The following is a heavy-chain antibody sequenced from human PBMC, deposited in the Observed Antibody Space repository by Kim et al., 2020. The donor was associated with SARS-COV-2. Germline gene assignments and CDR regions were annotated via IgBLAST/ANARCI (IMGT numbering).Heavy chain of an antibody. CDR2: ISSSGGTI. V-gene: IGHV3-11*01. D-gene: IGHD6-6*01. J-gene: IGHJ5*02. CDR1: GFTFSDYY. CDR3: ARDRIAARFKNPFDP. Sequence: GGSLRLSCAASGFTFSDYYMSWIRQAPGKGLEWVSYISSSGGTIYYADSVKGRFTISRDNAKNSLYLQMNSLRAEDTAVYYCARDRIAARFKNPFDPWGQGTLVTVSS.